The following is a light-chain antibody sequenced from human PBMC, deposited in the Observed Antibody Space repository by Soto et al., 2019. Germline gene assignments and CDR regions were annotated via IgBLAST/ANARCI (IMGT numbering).Light chain of an antibody. J-gene: IGKJ2*01. CDR1: QSVSSSY. CDR2: GAS. CDR3: QQYGSSPPWYT. Sequence: EIVLTQSPGTLSLSPGERATLSCRASQSVSSSYLAWYQQKPGQAPRLLIYGASSRATGIPARFSGSGSGTAFTLTISRLEPEDFAVYYCQQYGSSPPWYTFGQGTKLEIK. V-gene: IGKV3-20*01.